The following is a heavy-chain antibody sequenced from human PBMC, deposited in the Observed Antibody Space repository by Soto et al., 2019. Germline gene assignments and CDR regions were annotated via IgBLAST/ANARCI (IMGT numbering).Heavy chain of an antibody. J-gene: IGHJ4*02. V-gene: IGHV1-18*01. CDR3: ARVDVVVVAGTYFDY. Sequence: ASVKVSCKASGYTFTIYCISWVRQAPGQGLEWMGWISAYNGNTNYAQKLQGRVTMTTDTSTSTAYMELRSLRSDDTAVYYCARVDVVVVAGTYFDYWGQGTLVTVSS. CDR2: ISAYNGNT. D-gene: IGHD2-15*01. CDR1: GYTFTIYC.